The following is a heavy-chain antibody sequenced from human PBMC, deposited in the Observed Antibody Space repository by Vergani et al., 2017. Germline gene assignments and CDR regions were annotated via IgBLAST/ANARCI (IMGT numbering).Heavy chain of an antibody. V-gene: IGHV1-2*02. CDR1: GYTFTGYY. CDR2: INPNSGGT. J-gene: IGHJ4*02. CDR3: ARPTYYDFWSGSMGGFDY. D-gene: IGHD3-3*01. Sequence: QVQLVQSGAEVKKPGASVKVSCKASGYTFTGYYMHWVRQAPGQGLEWMGWINPNSGGTNYAQKFQGRVTMTRDTSISTAYMELSMLRSDDTAVYYCARPTYYDFWSGSMGGFDYWGQGTLVTVSS.